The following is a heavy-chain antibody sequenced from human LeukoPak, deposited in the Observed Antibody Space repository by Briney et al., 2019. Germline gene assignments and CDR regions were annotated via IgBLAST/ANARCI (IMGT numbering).Heavy chain of an antibody. J-gene: IGHJ6*02. CDR1: GYTFTGHA. CDR3: ARSILIVPNTSYYYYYMDV. V-gene: IGHV1-3*01. Sequence: VASVKVSCTASGYTFTGHALHWVRQTPGEGLEWMAWINCATGKTEYSQNFEARVTVTRDTSASTVYMELSGLRSEDTAVYYCARSILIVPNTSYYYYYMDVWGQGTTVIVSS. D-gene: IGHD2/OR15-2a*01. CDR2: INCATGKT.